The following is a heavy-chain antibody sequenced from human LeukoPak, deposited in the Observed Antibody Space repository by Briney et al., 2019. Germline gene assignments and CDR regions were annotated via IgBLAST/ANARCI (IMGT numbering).Heavy chain of an antibody. V-gene: IGHV3-74*01. J-gene: IGHJ6*02. CDR1: GFTFSTYW. CDR2: INSDGSTT. CDR3: ARDKTYGMDV. Sequence: GGSLRLSCAASGFTFSTYWMHWLRQAPGKGLVWVSFINSDGSTTSYADSVKGRFTISRDNAKNTLYLQMSSLRAEDTAVYYCARDKTYGMDVWGQGTTVTVSS.